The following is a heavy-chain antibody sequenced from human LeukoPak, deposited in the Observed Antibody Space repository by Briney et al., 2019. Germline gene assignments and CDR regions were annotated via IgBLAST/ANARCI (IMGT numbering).Heavy chain of an antibody. V-gene: IGHV1-69*13. CDR3: ASERMYNWNDVLQNWFDP. J-gene: IGHJ5*02. CDR1: GGTFSSYA. D-gene: IGHD1-1*01. CDR2: IIPILGTA. Sequence: SVKVSCKASGGTFSSYAISWVRQAPGQGLEWMGGIIPILGTANYAQKFQGRVTITADESTSTAYMELSSLRSEDTAVYYCASERMYNWNDVLQNWFDPWGQGTLVTVSS.